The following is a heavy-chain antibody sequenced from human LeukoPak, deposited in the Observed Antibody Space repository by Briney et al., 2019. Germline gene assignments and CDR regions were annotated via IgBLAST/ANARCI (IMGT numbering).Heavy chain of an antibody. CDR1: GVSISSYY. Sequence: PSETLSLTCTVSGVSISSYYWSWIRQPPGKGLEWIGYIYYSGSTNYNPSLKSRVTISVDTSKNQFSLKLSSVTAADTAVYYCARDPARLGDAFDIWGQGTMVTVSS. D-gene: IGHD6-6*01. CDR3: ARDPARLGDAFDI. J-gene: IGHJ3*02. V-gene: IGHV4-59*01. CDR2: IYYSGST.